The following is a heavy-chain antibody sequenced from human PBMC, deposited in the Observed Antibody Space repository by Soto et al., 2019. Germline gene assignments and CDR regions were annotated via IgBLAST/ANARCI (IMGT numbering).Heavy chain of an antibody. CDR3: AKDLRGNYVGYFDY. CDR1: GFTFSSYA. D-gene: IGHD4-4*01. V-gene: IGHV3-23*01. Sequence: EVQLLESGGGLVQPGGSLRLSCAASGFTFSSYAMSWVRQAPGKGLEWVSAISGGGGTTHYADSVKGQFTISRDNSKHTLYLQMNSLRAEDTAVYYCAKDLRGNYVGYFDYWGQGTLVTVSS. CDR2: ISGGGGTT. J-gene: IGHJ4*02.